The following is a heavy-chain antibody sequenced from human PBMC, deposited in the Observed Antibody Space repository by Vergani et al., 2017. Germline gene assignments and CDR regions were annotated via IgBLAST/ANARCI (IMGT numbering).Heavy chain of an antibody. CDR1: GYTFTGYY. J-gene: IGHJ6*02. CDR3: ARSPSSIXATLDYYSYGMDV. D-gene: IGHD5-12*01. Sequence: QVQLVQSGAEVKKPGASVKVSCKASGYTFTGYYIHWVRQAPGQGLEWMGWINPNSGGTNSALKFQGRVTMTRDTSITTAYMELSRLTSDDTAVYFCARSPSSIXATLDYYSYGMDVWGQGTTVTVSS. CDR2: INPNSGGT. V-gene: IGHV1-2*02.